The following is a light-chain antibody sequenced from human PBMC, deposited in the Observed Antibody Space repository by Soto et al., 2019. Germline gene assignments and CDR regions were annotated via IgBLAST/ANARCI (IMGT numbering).Light chain of an antibody. V-gene: IGLV1-40*01. Sequence: QSVLTQPPSVAGGPGQSVTISCTWSSSNIGAGYDVHWYQQLPGTAPKLLIYGNSNRPSGVPDRFSGSKSGTSASLAITGLRAEDEADYYCQSYDSSLSGYVFGTGTKVTVL. CDR3: QSYDSSLSGYV. CDR1: SSNIGAGYD. J-gene: IGLJ1*01. CDR2: GNS.